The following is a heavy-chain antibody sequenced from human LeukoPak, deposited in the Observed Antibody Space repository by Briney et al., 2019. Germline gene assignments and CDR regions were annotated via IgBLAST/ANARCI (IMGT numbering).Heavy chain of an antibody. D-gene: IGHD3-16*01. CDR3: ARERRAWGEDF. V-gene: IGHV1-46*01. CDR1: GYTFTNYY. J-gene: IGHJ4*02. Sequence: ASVKISCKASGYTFTNYYIHWVRQAPGQGLEWVGLINPNGGSTGYAQRFQGRVTVTTDTSTSTVYMELNSLGSEDTAVYYCARERRAWGEDFWGQGTLVTVSS. CDR2: INPNGGST.